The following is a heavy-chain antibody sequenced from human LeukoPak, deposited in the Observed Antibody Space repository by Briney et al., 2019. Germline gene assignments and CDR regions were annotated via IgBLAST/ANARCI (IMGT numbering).Heavy chain of an antibody. CDR1: GGSISSYY. CDR3: ARDPGGYDGSGYYYEENYFDY. D-gene: IGHD3-22*01. CDR2: IYTSGST. Sequence: SQTLSLTCTVSGGSISSYYWSWIRQPAGKGLEWIGRIYTSGSTNYNPSLKSRVTMSVDTSKNQFSLKLSSVTAADTAVYYCARDPGGYDGSGYYYEENYFDYWGQGTLVTVSS. J-gene: IGHJ4*02. V-gene: IGHV4-4*07.